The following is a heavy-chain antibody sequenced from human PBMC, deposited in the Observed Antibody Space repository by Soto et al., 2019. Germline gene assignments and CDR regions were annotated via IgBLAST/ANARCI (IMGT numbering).Heavy chain of an antibody. CDR2: IYYSGST. Sequence: SETMSLTCPVAGGSISSYCWSWIRQPPGKGLEWIGYIYYSGSTNYNPSLKSRVTISVDTSKNQFSLKLSSVTAADTAVYYCARREGFLEYNWFDPWGQGTLVTVS. V-gene: IGHV4-59*08. D-gene: IGHD3-3*01. J-gene: IGHJ5*02. CDR3: ARREGFLEYNWFDP. CDR1: GGSISSYC.